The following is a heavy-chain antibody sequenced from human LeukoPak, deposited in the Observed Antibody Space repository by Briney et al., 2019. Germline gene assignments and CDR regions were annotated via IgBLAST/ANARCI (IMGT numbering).Heavy chain of an antibody. D-gene: IGHD2/OR15-2a*01. CDR3: ARDLSPDY. CDR2: IYYSGSS. V-gene: IGHV4-30-4*08. Sequence: PSQTLSLTCTVSGGSISSDYYYWSWIRQPPGKGLEWIGNIYYSGSSYYNPSLRSRVTISVDTSKNQFSLKLSSVTAADTAVYYCARDLSPDYWGQGTLVTVSS. J-gene: IGHJ4*02. CDR1: GGSISSDYYY.